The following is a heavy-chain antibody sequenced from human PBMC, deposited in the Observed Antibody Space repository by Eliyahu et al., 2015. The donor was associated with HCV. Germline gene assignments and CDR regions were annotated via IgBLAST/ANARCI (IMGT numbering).Heavy chain of an antibody. D-gene: IGHD5-18*01. J-gene: IGHJ4*02. V-gene: IGHV1-69*01. Sequence: QVQLVQSGAEVKKPGSSVKVSCKASGGTFSDFAISWVRQAPGQGLQWMGAIVPVFDTSNYAQTFQGRVTITADESTSTAYMELSNPTSEDTAVYYWPGFSYGASYSFEYWGQGTLITVSS. CDR2: IVPVFDTS. CDR1: GGTFSDFA. CDR3: PGFSYGASYSFEY.